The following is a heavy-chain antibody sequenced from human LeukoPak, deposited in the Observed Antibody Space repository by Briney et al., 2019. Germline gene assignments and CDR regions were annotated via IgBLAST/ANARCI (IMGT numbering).Heavy chain of an antibody. D-gene: IGHD6-13*01. CDR3: ERDLRRIAEYYFDY. CDR1: GFTFSGYA. Sequence: GGSLRLSCAASGFTFSGYAIHWVRQAPCKGLECVAVISSDGRDKHHADFVKGRFNISRDNSKNPLYLQTNSLRGEDTAVYYCERDLRRIAEYYFDYWGQGTLVTVSS. J-gene: IGHJ4*02. V-gene: IGHV3-30*03. CDR2: ISSDGRDK.